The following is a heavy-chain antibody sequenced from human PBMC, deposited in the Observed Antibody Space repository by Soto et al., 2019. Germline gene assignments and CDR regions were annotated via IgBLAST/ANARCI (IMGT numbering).Heavy chain of an antibody. CDR1: GGSFSGYY. Sequence: QVQLQQWGAGLLKPSETLSLTCAVYGGSFSGYYWSWIRQPPGKGLEWIGEINHSGSTNYNPSLKSRVTISVDTSKNQFSLKLSSVTAADTAVYYCAGKTRAWGRDYWGQGTLVTVSS. D-gene: IGHD1-1*01. CDR2: INHSGST. V-gene: IGHV4-34*01. CDR3: AGKTRAWGRDY. J-gene: IGHJ4*02.